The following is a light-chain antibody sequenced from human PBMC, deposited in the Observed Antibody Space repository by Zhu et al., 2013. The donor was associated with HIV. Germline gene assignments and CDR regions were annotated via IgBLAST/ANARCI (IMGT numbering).Light chain of an antibody. CDR2: GAS. CDR3: QQLNTFPPTWA. Sequence: DIVLTQSPGTLSLSPGERATLSCRAGQSVSSDLAWYQQKPGQAPRLFIYGASTRATGIPARFSGSGSGTEFSLTISSLQPDDFATYFCQQLNTFPPTWAFGQGTKVEIK. CDR1: QSVSSD. V-gene: IGKV3-15*01. J-gene: IGKJ1*01.